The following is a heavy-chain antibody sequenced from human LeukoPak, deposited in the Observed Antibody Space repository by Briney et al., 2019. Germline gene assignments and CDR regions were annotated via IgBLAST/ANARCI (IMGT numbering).Heavy chain of an antibody. Sequence: SVTLSFTCAVSGYSISSGYYWGWIRQSPGNVLEWIATFYQCGTSYYNPSLKSRVTILVATSKTQFSLKLSPVTAADTAIYSVARCVPADYGDIGGQGTRVIVTS. V-gene: IGHV4-38-2*01. CDR2: FYQCGTS. D-gene: IGHD4-17*01. CDR3: ARCVPADYGDI. CDR1: GYSISSGYY. J-gene: IGHJ4*02.